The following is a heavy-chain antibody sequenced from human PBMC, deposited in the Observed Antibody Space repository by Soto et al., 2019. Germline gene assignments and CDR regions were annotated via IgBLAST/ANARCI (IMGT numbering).Heavy chain of an antibody. CDR3: ARSIVLVTALDY. Sequence: QVQLVQSGAEEKKPGASVKVSCKASGYTFTSYAMHWVRQAPGQRLEWMGWINAGNGNTKYSQKFQGRVTITRDTSASTAYMELSSLISEDTAVYYCARSIVLVTALDYWGQGTLGTVSS. J-gene: IGHJ4*02. CDR1: GYTFTSYA. V-gene: IGHV1-3*05. CDR2: INAGNGNT. D-gene: IGHD2-21*02.